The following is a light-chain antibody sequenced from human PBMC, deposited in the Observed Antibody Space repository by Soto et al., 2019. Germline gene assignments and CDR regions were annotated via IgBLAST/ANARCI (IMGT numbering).Light chain of an antibody. CDR2: DAS. Sequence: DIQMTQSPSTLSASVGDRVTITCRASQSISSWLVWYQQKPGKAPNLLIYDASSLDSGVPSRFSGSGSGTEFTLTIDNLQPDDFATYYYQQYNGPTFGQGTKVEIK. V-gene: IGKV1-5*01. J-gene: IGKJ1*01. CDR3: QQYNGPT. CDR1: QSISSW.